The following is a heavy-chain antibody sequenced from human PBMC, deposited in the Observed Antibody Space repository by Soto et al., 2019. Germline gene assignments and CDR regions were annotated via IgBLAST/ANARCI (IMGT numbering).Heavy chain of an antibody. Sequence: EVQLLESGGGLVQPGGSLRLSCAGSGFIFRNYGMSWVRQAPGKGLEWVSAISGDGAGTRYADSVKGRFAISRDNSRNTLYVQMSSLRAEDTALYYCVFYDVLTGYDHWGQGTLVTVSS. J-gene: IGHJ5*02. CDR2: ISGDGAGT. CDR3: VFYDVLTGYDH. D-gene: IGHD3-9*01. V-gene: IGHV3-23*01. CDR1: GFIFRNYG.